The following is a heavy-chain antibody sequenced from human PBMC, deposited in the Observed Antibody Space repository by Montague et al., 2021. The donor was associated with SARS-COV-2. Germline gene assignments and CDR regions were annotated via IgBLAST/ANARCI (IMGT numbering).Heavy chain of an antibody. V-gene: IGHV2-5*02. Sequence: PALVTPTQTLTLTCAFSGFSLSSTGVGVGWLRQPPGKSLEWLTLIYWDDDKRYNPSLSSRLAITKDTSKNQAVLTLSNLSAADTATYYCAHTNATGAWPIDYWGQGTLVTVSS. CDR1: GFSLSSTGVG. CDR2: IYWDDDK. J-gene: IGHJ4*02. CDR3: AHTNATGAWPIDY. D-gene: IGHD1-14*01.